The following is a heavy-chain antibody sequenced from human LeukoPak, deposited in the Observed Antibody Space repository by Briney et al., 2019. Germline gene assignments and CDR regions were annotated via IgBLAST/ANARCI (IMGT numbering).Heavy chain of an antibody. V-gene: IGHV1-46*01. CDR3: AREGSSGSLDY. J-gene: IGHJ4*02. D-gene: IGHD3-22*01. CDR1: GYTFTSYY. Sequence: ASVKVSCKASGYTFTSYYMHWVRQAPGQGLEWMGIINPSGGSTNYAQKFQGRVTMTRDMSTSTVYMELSSLRSEDTAVFYCAREGSSGSLDYWGQGTLVTVSS. CDR2: INPSGGST.